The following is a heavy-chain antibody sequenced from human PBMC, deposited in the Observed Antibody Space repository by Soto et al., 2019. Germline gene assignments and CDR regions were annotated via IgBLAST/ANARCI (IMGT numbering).Heavy chain of an antibody. CDR2: ISSSGSGI. CDR1: GFTFSDYY. D-gene: IGHD2-15*01. CDR3: ARAYSDAFDI. J-gene: IGHJ3*02. Sequence: GSLRLSCGASGFTFSDYYMTWIRQAPGKGLEWVSYISSSGSGIYYPDSVKGRFTISRDNAKNSLFLQMISLRAEDMAVYYCARAYSDAFDIWGQGTMVTVSS. V-gene: IGHV3-11*01.